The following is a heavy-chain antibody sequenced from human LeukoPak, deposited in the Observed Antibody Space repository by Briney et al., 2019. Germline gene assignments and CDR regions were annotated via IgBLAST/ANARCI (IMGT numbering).Heavy chain of an antibody. J-gene: IGHJ4*02. Sequence: GGSLSLSCAASGFTFSSYSMNWVRQAPGKGLEWVANIKEDGTKDYYVDAVKGRSTISRDNAKNSLYLQMNYLRAEDTAVYYCAQDSDGYSNWGQGTLVTVSS. D-gene: IGHD5-18*01. V-gene: IGHV3-7*01. CDR2: IKEDGTKD. CDR3: AQDSDGYSN. CDR1: GFTFSSYS.